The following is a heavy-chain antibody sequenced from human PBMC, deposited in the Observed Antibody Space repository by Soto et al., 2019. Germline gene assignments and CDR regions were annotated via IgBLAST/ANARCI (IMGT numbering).Heavy chain of an antibody. CDR2: ISENGVNK. CDR3: ARRLTKTVSALGY. Sequence: QVQLVESGGGVVQTGASLRLSCSASGFTFTSFAIHWVRQAPGKGLEWVAVISENGVNKYSAESVRGRCVISRDNSKNTVELEMNSLRPEDTAIYFCARRLTKTVSALGYWGQGTLVTVSS. V-gene: IGHV3-30*09. J-gene: IGHJ4*02. D-gene: IGHD2-8*01. CDR1: GFTFTSFA.